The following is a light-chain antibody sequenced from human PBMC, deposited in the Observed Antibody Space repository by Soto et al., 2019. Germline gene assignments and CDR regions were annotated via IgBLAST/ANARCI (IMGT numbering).Light chain of an antibody. CDR2: GAS. J-gene: IGKJ1*01. V-gene: IGKV3D-15*01. CDR3: QQYDNWPRT. CDR1: QSVSTN. Sequence: EIVVTKSPATLSVSTGERATLSCRASQSVSTNLAWYQQKPGQAPRLLFYGASTGATGLPARFSGSGSGTEFTLTISSLQSEDFAVYYCQQYDNWPRTFGQGTKVDIK.